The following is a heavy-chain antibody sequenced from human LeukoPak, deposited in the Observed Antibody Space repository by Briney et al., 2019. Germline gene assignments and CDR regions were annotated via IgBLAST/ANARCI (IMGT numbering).Heavy chain of an antibody. J-gene: IGHJ4*02. D-gene: IGHD4-17*01. V-gene: IGHV4-34*01. CDR2: INHSGST. CDR3: AGRTTVTPYFDY. CDR1: GGSFSGYY. Sequence: SETLSLTCAVYGGSFSGYYWSWIRQPPGKGLEWIGEINHSGSTNYNPSLKSRVTISVDTSKNQFSLKLSSVTAADTAVYYCAGRTTVTPYFDYGGQGTLVTDPS.